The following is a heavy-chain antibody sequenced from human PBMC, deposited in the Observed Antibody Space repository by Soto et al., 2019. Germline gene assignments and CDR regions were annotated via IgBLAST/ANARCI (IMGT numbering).Heavy chain of an antibody. D-gene: IGHD6-13*01. CDR3: ARHPERIAQIGWFDP. Sequence: EVQLVESGGGLVQPWGSLRLSCAASGFTFSSYGMNWVRQAPGKGLEWVSYISSSSSTIYYADSVKGRFTISRDNAQXSLYLQMNSLRAEDTAVYYCARHPERIAQIGWFDPWGQGTLVTVSS. J-gene: IGHJ5*02. CDR2: ISSSSSTI. CDR1: GFTFSSYG. V-gene: IGHV3-48*01.